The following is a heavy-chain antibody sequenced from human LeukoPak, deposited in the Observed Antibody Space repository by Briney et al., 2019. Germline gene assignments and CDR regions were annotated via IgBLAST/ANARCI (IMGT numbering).Heavy chain of an antibody. J-gene: IGHJ5*02. D-gene: IGHD2-21*01. V-gene: IGHV3-30*18. CDR3: AKDPYRVIVATGNYLDP. Sequence: PGGSLRLSCATSGFTFSNYGMHWVRQAPGKGLEWVAVISNEGSNIQYADSAKGRFTISRDNSKNTVYLQMNSLRSEDTAVYYCAKDPYRVIVATGNYLDPWGQGTLVTVSS. CDR1: GFTFSNYG. CDR2: ISNEGSNI.